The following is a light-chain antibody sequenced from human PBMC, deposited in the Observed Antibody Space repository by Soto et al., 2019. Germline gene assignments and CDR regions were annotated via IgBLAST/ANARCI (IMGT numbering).Light chain of an antibody. V-gene: IGKV1-17*01. CDR3: AQPNAYPRT. CDR1: QGVGNE. J-gene: IGKJ1*01. CDR2: AAS. Sequence: DIQMTQSPSSLAASVGARVIITCRASQGVGNEVGWYQQKPGKAPTRLIYAASTLQSGTPSRLGGSRAGTGFTLTVSRLQPEDFATYFCAQPNAYPRTWGQGTRVE.